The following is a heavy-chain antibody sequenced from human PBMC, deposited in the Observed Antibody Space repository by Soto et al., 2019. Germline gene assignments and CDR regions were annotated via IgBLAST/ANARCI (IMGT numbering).Heavy chain of an antibody. D-gene: IGHD3-10*01. Sequence: SETLSLTCTVSGDSINSGAYYWSWIRQDPGKGLEWIGYIYYSGSTYYNPSLKSRVTMSVDTSKNHFSLKLSSVTAADTAVYYCARVRLYWFEPWGQGTLVTVSS. CDR2: IYYSGST. V-gene: IGHV4-31*03. J-gene: IGHJ5*02. CDR1: GDSINSGAYY. CDR3: ARVRLYWFEP.